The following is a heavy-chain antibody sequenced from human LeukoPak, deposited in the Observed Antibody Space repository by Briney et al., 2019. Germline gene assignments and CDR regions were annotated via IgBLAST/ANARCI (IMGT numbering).Heavy chain of an antibody. J-gene: IGHJ4*02. CDR3: ARVYNYYDTSGYYLGNYFDY. CDR2: TSTYNGNT. V-gene: IGHV1-18*01. CDR1: GYTFTSYG. D-gene: IGHD3-22*01. Sequence: ASVKVSCKASGYTFTSYGITRVRQAPGQGLEWMGWTSTYNGNTNNAQKLQGRVTMTTDTSTSTAYMELRSLRSDDTAVYYCARVYNYYDTSGYYLGNYFDYWGRGTLVTVSS.